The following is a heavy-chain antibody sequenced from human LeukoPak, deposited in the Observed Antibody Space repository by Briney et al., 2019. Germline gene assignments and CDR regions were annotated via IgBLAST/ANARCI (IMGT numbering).Heavy chain of an antibody. CDR3: AMNPVPRPRLHDAFDF. CDR1: GFTFSSYA. Sequence: GGSLRLSCAASGFTFSSYAMSSVPEAPGKGLEWGSAISGIGGSTYYADSLKGRFTISRDNSKNTLYLQMHSPRPDDPAVYYCAMNPVPRPRLHDAFDFWGQGTVVSVSS. V-gene: IGHV3-23*01. D-gene: IGHD5-24*01. CDR2: ISGIGGST. J-gene: IGHJ3*01.